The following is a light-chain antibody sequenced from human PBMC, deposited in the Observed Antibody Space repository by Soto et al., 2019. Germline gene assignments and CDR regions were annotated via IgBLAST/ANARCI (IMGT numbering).Light chain of an antibody. V-gene: IGLV2-14*01. Sequence: QSVLTQPACVSGSPGQSITISCSGTSSDVGIYDHVAWYQQFPGKTPKLMTYEVSTRPSGGSSRFSGSKSGNTASLTSSGLQAEDEADYYCISYTGSSTSYVFGSGTKVTVL. J-gene: IGLJ1*01. CDR1: SSDVGIYDH. CDR3: ISYTGSSTSYV. CDR2: EVS.